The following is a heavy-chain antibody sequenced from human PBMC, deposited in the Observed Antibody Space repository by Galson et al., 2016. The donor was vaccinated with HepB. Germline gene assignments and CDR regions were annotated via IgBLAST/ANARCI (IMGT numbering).Heavy chain of an antibody. V-gene: IGHV1-2*02. Sequence: SVKVSCKASGGSYLQWVRQAPGQGLEWMGWINRNSGETNSAQKFQGRVTMTRDTSIDTAYMELSGLRSDDTAIYYCARAPGFHWGQGTLVTVSS. CDR1: GGSY. CDR2: INRNSGET. J-gene: IGHJ4*02. CDR3: ARAPGFH.